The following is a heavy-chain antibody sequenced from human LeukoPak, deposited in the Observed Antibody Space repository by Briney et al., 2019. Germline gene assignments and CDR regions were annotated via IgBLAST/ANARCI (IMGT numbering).Heavy chain of an antibody. D-gene: IGHD2-21*02. CDR1: GGSISSSSYF. Sequence: SETLSLTCTVSGGSISSSSYFWGWIRQPPGKGLEWIGYIYYTGSTSYNPSLQSRLTISIDTSKTQFSLRLTSVTAADTAVYFCARGVTQWGQGTLVTVSS. CDR2: IYYTGST. J-gene: IGHJ4*02. CDR3: ARGVTQ. V-gene: IGHV4-61*05.